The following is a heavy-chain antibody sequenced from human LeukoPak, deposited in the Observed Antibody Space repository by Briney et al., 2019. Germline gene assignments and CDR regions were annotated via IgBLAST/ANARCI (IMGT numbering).Heavy chain of an antibody. CDR2: IGNNGGGI. Sequence: GGSLRLSCAASGFTFSTYAMYWVRHPPGKRLEWVSIIGNNGGGIHYADSVKGRFTISRDNSKNTLYLQMNSLRAEDTAVYYCAAQYSRWLGFDYWGQGTLVTVSS. V-gene: IGHV3-23*01. D-gene: IGHD5-24*01. CDR3: AAQYSRWLGFDY. CDR1: GFTFSTYA. J-gene: IGHJ4*02.